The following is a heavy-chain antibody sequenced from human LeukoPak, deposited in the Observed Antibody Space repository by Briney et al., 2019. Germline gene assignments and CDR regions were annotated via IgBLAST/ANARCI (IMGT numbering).Heavy chain of an antibody. D-gene: IGHD1-1*01. CDR1: GFTFSSYG. J-gene: IGHJ3*02. CDR2: ISYDASNK. Sequence: GGSLRLSCAASGFTFSSYGMHWVRQAPGKGLEWVAVISYDASNKYYADSVKGRFTISRDNSKNTLYLQVNSLEVDGRAGYYCAKGGTTGTTGFAFVIWGQGTMVTVSS. V-gene: IGHV3-30*18. CDR3: AKGGTTGTTGFAFVI.